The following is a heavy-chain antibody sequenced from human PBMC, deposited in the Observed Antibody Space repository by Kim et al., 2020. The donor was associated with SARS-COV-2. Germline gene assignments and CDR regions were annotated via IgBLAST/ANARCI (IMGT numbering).Heavy chain of an antibody. D-gene: IGHD1-26*01. CDR3: ARWSGSSLDY. V-gene: IGHV3-30-3*01. CDR2: ISYDGSNK. Sequence: PGGSLRLSCAASGFTFSSYAMHWVRQAPGKGLEWVAVISYDGSNKYYADSVKGRFTISRDNSKNTLYLQMNSLRAEDTAVYYCARWSGSSLDYWGQGTLV. CDR1: GFTFSSYA. J-gene: IGHJ4*02.